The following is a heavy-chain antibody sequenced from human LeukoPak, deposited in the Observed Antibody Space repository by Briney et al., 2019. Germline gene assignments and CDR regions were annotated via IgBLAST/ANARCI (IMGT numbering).Heavy chain of an antibody. Sequence: SETLSLTCTVSGYSISSGYYWGWIRQPPGKGLEWIGSIYHSGSTYYNPSLKSRVTISVDTSKNQFSLKLSSVTAADTAVYYCARDGEVGAAYFDYWGQGTLVTVSS. CDR3: ARDGEVGAAYFDY. V-gene: IGHV4-38-2*02. CDR1: GYSISSGYY. D-gene: IGHD1-26*01. CDR2: IYHSGST. J-gene: IGHJ4*02.